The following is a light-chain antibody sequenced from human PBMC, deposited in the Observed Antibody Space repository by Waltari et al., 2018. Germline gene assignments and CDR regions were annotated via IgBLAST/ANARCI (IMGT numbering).Light chain of an antibody. CDR1: SSDVGGYNY. J-gene: IGLJ3*02. CDR2: DVT. Sequence: QSALTQPASVSGSPGQSITISCTGTSSDVGGYNYVSWYQQHPGKAPKLMIYDVTKPPSGVSTRFSGSKSGNTACLTISGLQAEDEADYYCSSFTSSSTLRVFGGGTKLTVL. CDR3: SSFTSSSTLRV. V-gene: IGLV2-14*01.